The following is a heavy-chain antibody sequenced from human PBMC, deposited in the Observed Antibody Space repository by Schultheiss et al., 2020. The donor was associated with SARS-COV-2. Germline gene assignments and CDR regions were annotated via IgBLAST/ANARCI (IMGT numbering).Heavy chain of an antibody. CDR2: IYSGGST. CDR3: ARGKPLVPAAAPIDY. CDR1: GFTVSSNY. D-gene: IGHD2-2*01. J-gene: IGHJ4*02. Sequence: GGSLRLSCAASGFTVSSNYMSWVRQAPGKGLEWVSVIYSGGSTYYADSVKGRFTISRDNSKNTLYLQMNSLRAEDTAVYYCARGKPLVPAAAPIDYWGQGTLVTVSS. V-gene: IGHV3-66*01.